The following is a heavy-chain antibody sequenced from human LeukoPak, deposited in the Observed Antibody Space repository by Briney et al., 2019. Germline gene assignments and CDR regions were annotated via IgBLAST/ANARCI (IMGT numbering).Heavy chain of an antibody. V-gene: IGHV1-18*01. Sequence: ASVKVSCTASGYTSTSYGISWVRQAPGQGLEWMGWISAYNGNTNYAQKLQGRVTMTTDTSTSTAYMELRSLRSDDTAVYYCASCYGDGYYYGMDVWGQGTTVTVSS. CDR2: ISAYNGNT. D-gene: IGHD4-17*01. CDR3: ASCYGDGYYYGMDV. J-gene: IGHJ6*02. CDR1: GYTSTSYG.